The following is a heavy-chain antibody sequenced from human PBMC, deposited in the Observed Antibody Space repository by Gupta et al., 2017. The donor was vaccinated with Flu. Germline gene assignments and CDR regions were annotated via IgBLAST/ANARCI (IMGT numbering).Heavy chain of an antibody. D-gene: IGHD6-19*01. V-gene: IGHV1-46*01. CDR3: ARVGEDGGSGWYLAY. CDR2: INPSGGTT. J-gene: IGHJ4*02. Sequence: QVQLGQSGSEVQRPGASGRVSCGASGYTFSTYYKHWVRQAPGQGVELVGIINPSGGTTSYGHKFQGRVIMTRDTSTTTVYMDLSSLRSDDTAMYYCARVGEDGGSGWYLAYWGQGTLVTVST. CDR1: GYTFSTYY.